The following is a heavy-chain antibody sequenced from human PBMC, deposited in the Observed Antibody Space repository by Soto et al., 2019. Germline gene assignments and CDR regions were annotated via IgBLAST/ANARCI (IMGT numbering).Heavy chain of an antibody. V-gene: IGHV1-69*02. CDR2: FIPILDMA. D-gene: IGHD2-21*01. Sequence: QVQVVQSGAEVKKPESSVKVSCKPSGGTFNTYTVNWVRLAPGHGLEWMGRFIPILDMANYAQKFQNRVKITADRSTFTAYMELNSLTSDDTAVYYCAITYFRDNSCHRDFDFWGPGTRVTVSS. CDR3: AITYFRDNSCHRDFDF. J-gene: IGHJ4*02. CDR1: GGTFNTYT.